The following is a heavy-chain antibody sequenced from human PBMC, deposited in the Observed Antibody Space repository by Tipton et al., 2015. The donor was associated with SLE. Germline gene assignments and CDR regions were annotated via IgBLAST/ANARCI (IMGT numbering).Heavy chain of an antibody. CDR1: GGSISSYY. V-gene: IGHV4-4*07. D-gene: IGHD3-22*01. Sequence: TLSLTCTVSGGSISSYYWSWIRQPAGKGLEWIGRIYTSGSTNYNPPLKSRVTMSVDTSKNQFSLKLSSVTAADTAVYYCARDRDDSSGSLFDPWGQGTLVTVSS. CDR3: ARDRDDSSGSLFDP. J-gene: IGHJ5*02. CDR2: IYTSGST.